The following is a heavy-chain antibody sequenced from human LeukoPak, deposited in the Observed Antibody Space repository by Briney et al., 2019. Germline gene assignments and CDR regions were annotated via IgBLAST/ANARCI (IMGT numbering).Heavy chain of an antibody. CDR2: ISSSSSYI. V-gene: IGHV3-21*01. J-gene: IGHJ4*02. CDR1: GFTFSSYG. CDR3: ARDYPLNPFDY. D-gene: IGHD3-16*02. Sequence: GGSLRLSCAASGFTFSSYGMNWVRQAPGKGLEWVSSISSSSSYIYYADSVKGRFTISRDNAKNSLYLQMNSLRAEDTAVYYCARDYPLNPFDYWGQGTLVTVSS.